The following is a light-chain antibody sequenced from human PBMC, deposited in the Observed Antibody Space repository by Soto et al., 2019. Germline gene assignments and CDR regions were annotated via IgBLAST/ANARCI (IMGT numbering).Light chain of an antibody. Sequence: ELLLTQSPATLSLSPGQRATLSCRASQSLGDYLAWYQQKPGQAPSLLIYDASNRATGIPARFSGGGSGTDFTLTISSLDPEDFAFYYCQQRGTFGQGTKLEIK. V-gene: IGKV3-11*01. CDR2: DAS. J-gene: IGKJ2*01. CDR1: QSLGDY. CDR3: QQRGT.